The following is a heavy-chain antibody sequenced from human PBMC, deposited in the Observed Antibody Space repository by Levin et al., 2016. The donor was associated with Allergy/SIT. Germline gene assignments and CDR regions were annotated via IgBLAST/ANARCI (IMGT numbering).Heavy chain of an antibody. Sequence: WIRQPPGKGLEWIGYIYYSGSTNYNPSLKSRVTISVDTSKNQFSLKLSSVTAADTAVYYCARGALDIVVVPAAMNYYYYGMDVWGQGTTVTVSS. CDR2: IYYSGST. J-gene: IGHJ6*02. CDR3: ARGALDIVVVPAAMNYYYYGMDV. V-gene: IGHV4-59*01. D-gene: IGHD2-2*01.